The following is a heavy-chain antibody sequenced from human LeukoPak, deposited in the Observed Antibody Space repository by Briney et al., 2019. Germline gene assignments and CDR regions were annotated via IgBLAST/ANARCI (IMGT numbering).Heavy chain of an antibody. CDR2: ISSSGNTI. D-gene: IGHD5-18*01. J-gene: IGHJ4*02. CDR3: ARLRGYSYGYGDY. CDR1: GFTFSSYS. Sequence: PGGSLRLSCAASGFTFSSYSMNWVRQAPGKGLEWVSYISSSGNTIDYEDSVKGRFTISRDNAKNSLYLQMVSLRAEDTDVYYCARLRGYSYGYGDYWGQGPLVTVSS. V-gene: IGHV3-48*04.